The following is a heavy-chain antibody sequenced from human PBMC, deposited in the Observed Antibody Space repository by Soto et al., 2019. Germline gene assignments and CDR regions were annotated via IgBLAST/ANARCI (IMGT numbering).Heavy chain of an antibody. D-gene: IGHD3-22*01. J-gene: IGHJ4*02. CDR3: ARRGYYDTPFDY. CDR2: IIPIFGTA. Sequence: GASVKVSSKASGGTFSSYAIRWVRQAPGQGLEWMGGIIPIFGTANYAQKFQGRVTITADESTSTAYMELSSLRSEDTAVYYCARRGYYDTPFDYWGQGTLVTVSS. V-gene: IGHV1-69*13. CDR1: GGTFSSYA.